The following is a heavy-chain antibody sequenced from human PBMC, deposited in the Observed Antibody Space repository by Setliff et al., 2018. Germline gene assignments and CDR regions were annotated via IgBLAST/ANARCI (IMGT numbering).Heavy chain of an antibody. CDR2: INPSGGST. V-gene: IGHV1-46*03. CDR1: GYSFTNYY. D-gene: IGHD4-4*01. J-gene: IGHJ4*02. CDR3: AKSGDYSNRGHFDC. Sequence: ASVKVSCKASGYSFTNYYIHWVRQAPGQGLEWVGIINPSGGSTSYAQKFQGRVTMTRDTSTSTVSMELSSLRSEDTAVYYCAKSGDYSNRGHFDCWGQGTLVTVSS.